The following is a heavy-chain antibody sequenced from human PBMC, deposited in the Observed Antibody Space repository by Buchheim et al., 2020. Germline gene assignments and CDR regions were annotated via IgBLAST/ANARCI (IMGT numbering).Heavy chain of an antibody. J-gene: IGHJ6*02. CDR3: ARDRVIAAAGLGIDV. CDR1: GFTFSSYG. V-gene: IGHV3-33*01. CDR2: IWYDGSNK. D-gene: IGHD6-13*01. Sequence: QVQLVESGGGVVQPGRSLRLSCAASGFTFSSYGMHWVRQAPGKGLEWVAVIWYDGSNKYYADSVKGRFTISRDNSKNTLYLQMNSLRAEDTAVYYYARDRVIAAAGLGIDVWGQGTT.